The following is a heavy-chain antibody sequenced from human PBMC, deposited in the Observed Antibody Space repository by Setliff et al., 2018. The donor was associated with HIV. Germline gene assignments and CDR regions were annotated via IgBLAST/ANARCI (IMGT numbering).Heavy chain of an antibody. CDR3: ARSTTAD. CDR2: IYPNTGGT. D-gene: IGHD4-17*01. J-gene: IGHJ4*02. V-gene: IGHV1-2*02. Sequence: RASVKVSCKAPGYTFTDYYIHWVRQAPGQGLEWMGWIYPNTGGTNYAQKFQGRVTMTRDTSISTAYMELSRLRSDDTAVYYCARSTTADWGQGTMVTVSS. CDR1: GYTFTDYY.